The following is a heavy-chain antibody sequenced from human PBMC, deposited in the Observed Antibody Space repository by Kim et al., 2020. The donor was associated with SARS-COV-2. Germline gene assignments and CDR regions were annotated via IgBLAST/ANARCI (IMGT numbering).Heavy chain of an antibody. D-gene: IGHD2-21*01. V-gene: IGHV3-21*01. CDR2: ISSSSSYI. CDR3: AILTPIVVGNWFDP. CDR1: GFTFSSYS. J-gene: IGHJ5*02. Sequence: GGSLRLSCAASGFTFSSYSMNWVRQAPGKGLEWVSSISSSSSYIYYADSVKGRFTISRANAKNPLYLQMNSLRAEDTAGYYFAILTPIVVGNWFDPWGRG.